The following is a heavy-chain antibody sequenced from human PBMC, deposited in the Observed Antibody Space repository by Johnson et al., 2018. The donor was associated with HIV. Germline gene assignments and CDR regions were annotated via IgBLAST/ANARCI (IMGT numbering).Heavy chain of an antibody. CDR2: IRYDGSNK. V-gene: IGHV3-30*02. D-gene: IGHD3-9*01. J-gene: IGHJ3*01. CDR1: GFTFRSYA. CDR3: VKGFRRYLKFGGGLLDAFDL. Sequence: VQLVESGGGVVQPGGSLRLSCAASGFTFRSYAMHWVRQAPGKGLEWVAFIRYDGSNKYYADSVKGRFTISRDNSKNTLFLQMNSLRPEDTAFYHCVKGFRRYLKFGGGLLDAFDLWGQGTMVTVSS.